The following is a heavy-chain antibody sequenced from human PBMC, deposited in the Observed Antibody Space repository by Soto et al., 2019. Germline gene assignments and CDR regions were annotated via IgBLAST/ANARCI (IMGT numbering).Heavy chain of an antibody. Sequence: PSETLSLTCTVSGGSISSSSYYWGWIRQPPGKGLEWIGSIYYSGSTYYNPSLKSRVTISVDTSKNQFSLKLSSVTAADTAVYYCARVTVTTLYYFDYWGQGTLVTVSS. D-gene: IGHD4-17*01. J-gene: IGHJ4*02. V-gene: IGHV4-39*01. CDR1: GGSISSSSYY. CDR2: IYYSGST. CDR3: ARVTVTTLYYFDY.